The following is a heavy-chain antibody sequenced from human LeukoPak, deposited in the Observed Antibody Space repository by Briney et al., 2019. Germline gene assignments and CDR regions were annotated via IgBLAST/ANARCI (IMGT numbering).Heavy chain of an antibody. CDR3: ARGISAAGTRMSLYGVIHFDY. V-gene: IGHV4-34*01. CDR2: INHSGST. CDR1: GGSFSGYY. J-gene: IGHJ4*02. D-gene: IGHD6-13*01. Sequence: PSETLSLTCAVYGGSFSGYYWSWIRQPPGKGLEWIGEINHSGSTNYNPSLTSRVTISVDTSKNQFSLKLSSVTAADTAVYYCARGISAAGTRMSLYGVIHFDYWGQGTLVTVSS.